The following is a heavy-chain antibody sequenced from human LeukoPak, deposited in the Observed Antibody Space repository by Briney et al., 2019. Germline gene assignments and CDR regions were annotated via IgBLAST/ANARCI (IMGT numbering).Heavy chain of an antibody. CDR3: ARRIGYCSGGSCYYWFDP. Sequence: PSETLSLTRTVSGGSISSSSYYWGWIRQPPGKGLEWIGSIYYSGSTYYNPSLKSRVTISVDTSKNQFSLKLSSVTAADTAVYYCARRIGYCSGGSCYYWFDPWGQGTLVTVSS. D-gene: IGHD2-15*01. V-gene: IGHV4-39*01. CDR1: GGSISSSSYY. J-gene: IGHJ5*02. CDR2: IYYSGST.